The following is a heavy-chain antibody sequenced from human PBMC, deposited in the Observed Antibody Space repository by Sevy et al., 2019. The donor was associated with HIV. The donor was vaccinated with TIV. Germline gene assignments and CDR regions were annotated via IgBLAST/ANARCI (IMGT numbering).Heavy chain of an antibody. J-gene: IGHJ4*02. CDR3: AKEDTSGFY. CDR1: GFTFISYS. V-gene: IGHV3-23*01. D-gene: IGHD3-22*01. CDR2: ISSSGGST. Sequence: GESLKISCAASGFTFISYSMSWVRQAPGKGLEWVSSISSSGGSTYYAASVKGRFTISRDNSNNILDLQMNSLRADDTAVYYCAKEDTSGFYWGQGTLVTVSS.